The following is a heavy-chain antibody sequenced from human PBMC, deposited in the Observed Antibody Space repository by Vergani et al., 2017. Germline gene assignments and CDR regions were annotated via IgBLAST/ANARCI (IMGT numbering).Heavy chain of an antibody. J-gene: IGHJ6*02. CDR1: GGTFSSYT. CDR2: IIPILGIA. Sequence: QVQLVQSGAEVKKPGSSVKVSCKASGGTFSSYTISWVRQAPGQGLEWMGRIIPILGIANYAQKFQGRVTITADKSTSTAYMELISLRSEDTAVYYCARTYCGGDCYSNYYYGMDVWGQGTTVTVSS. D-gene: IGHD2-21*02. CDR3: ARTYCGGDCYSNYYYGMDV. V-gene: IGHV1-69*02.